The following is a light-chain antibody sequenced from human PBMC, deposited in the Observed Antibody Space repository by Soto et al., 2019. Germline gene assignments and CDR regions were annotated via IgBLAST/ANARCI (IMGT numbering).Light chain of an antibody. CDR3: QQYGSSSPIT. J-gene: IGKJ5*01. CDR2: GAS. CDR1: QSVSSTY. Sequence: EIVLTQSPGTLSLSAGERATLSCRASQSVSSTYLAWYQQKPGQAPRLLIYGASSRATGIPDRFSGNGSGTDFTLTISRLEPEDFAVYYCQQYGSSSPITFGQGTRLEIK. V-gene: IGKV3-20*01.